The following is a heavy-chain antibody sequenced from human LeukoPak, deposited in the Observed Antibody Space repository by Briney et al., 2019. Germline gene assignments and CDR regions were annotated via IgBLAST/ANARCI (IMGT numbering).Heavy chain of an antibody. D-gene: IGHD6-6*01. CDR3: ARAPNPRYSSSSSNPSGFDY. CDR2: IIPIFGTA. Sequence: GASVKVSCKASGGTFSSYAISWVRQAPGQGLEWMGGIIPIFGTANYAQKFQGRVTITADESTSTAYMGLSSLRSEDTAVYYCARAPNPRYSSSSSNPSGFDYWGQGTLVTVSS. J-gene: IGHJ4*02. V-gene: IGHV1-69*13. CDR1: GGTFSSYA.